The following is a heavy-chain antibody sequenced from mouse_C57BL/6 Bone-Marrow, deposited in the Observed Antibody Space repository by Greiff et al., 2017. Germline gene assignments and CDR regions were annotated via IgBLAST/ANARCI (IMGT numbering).Heavy chain of an antibody. Sequence: EVQLVESGGGLVKPGGSLKLSCAASGFTFSDYGMHWVRQAPEKGLEWVAYISSGSSTIYYADKVKGRFTFSRDNANTTLFLQMTSLRSEDTAMYYCARGDYGVYAIDYWGQGTSVTVSS. CDR3: ARGDYGVYAIDY. CDR1: GFTFSDYG. D-gene: IGHD1-1*02. CDR2: ISSGSSTI. J-gene: IGHJ4*01. V-gene: IGHV5-17*01.